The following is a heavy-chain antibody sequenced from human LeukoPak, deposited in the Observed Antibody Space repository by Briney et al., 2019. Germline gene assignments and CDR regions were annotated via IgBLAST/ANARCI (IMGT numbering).Heavy chain of an antibody. CDR3: ARDRAVAGTKGWFDP. CDR2: IWYDGSNK. Sequence: GGSLRLSCAASGFTFSSYGMHWVRQAPGKGLEWVAVIWYDGSNKYYAGSVKGRFTISRDNSKNTLYLQMNSLRAEDTAVYYCARDRAVAGTKGWFDPWGQGTLVTVSS. J-gene: IGHJ5*02. CDR1: GFTFSSYG. D-gene: IGHD6-19*01. V-gene: IGHV3-33*01.